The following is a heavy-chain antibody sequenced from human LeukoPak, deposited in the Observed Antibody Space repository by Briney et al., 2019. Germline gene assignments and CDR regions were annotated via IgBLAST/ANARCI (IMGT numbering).Heavy chain of an antibody. CDR3: GADSMPRGVFSYAFDI. CDR2: IFVGSGDT. D-gene: IGHD3-10*01. CDR1: GFTFTSSA. V-gene: IGHV1-58*01. Sequence: ASVKVSCEASGFTFTSSAVQWVRQARGQRLEWIGWIFVGSGDTNSAQKFQERVTITRDMSTRTAYMELSSLRSEDTAVYYCGADSMPRGVFSYAFDIWGQGTMVTVSS. J-gene: IGHJ3*02.